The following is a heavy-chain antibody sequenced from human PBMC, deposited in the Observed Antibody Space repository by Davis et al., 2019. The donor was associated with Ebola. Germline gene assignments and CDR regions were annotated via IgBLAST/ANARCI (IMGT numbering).Heavy chain of an antibody. D-gene: IGHD6-19*01. Sequence: ASVKVSCKASGYTFTSYGISWVRQAPGQGLEWMGWISAYNGNTNYAQKLQGRVTMTTDTSTSTAYMELRSLRSDDTAVYYCARAIAVAGTWVIAWFDPWGQGTLVTVSS. CDR2: ISAYNGNT. CDR1: GYTFTSYG. V-gene: IGHV1-18*01. J-gene: IGHJ5*02. CDR3: ARAIAVAGTWVIAWFDP.